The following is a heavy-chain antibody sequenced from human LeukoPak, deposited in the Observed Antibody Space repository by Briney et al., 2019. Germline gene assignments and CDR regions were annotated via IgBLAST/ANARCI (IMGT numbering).Heavy chain of an antibody. CDR3: AMGSYWNFDY. CDR1: GFTFSSYA. Sequence: GGSLRLSCAASGFTFSSYAMHWVRQAPGKGLEWVAVISYDGSNKYYADSVKGRFTISRDNSKNSLYLQMNSLRTEDTALYYCAMGSYWNFDYWGQGTLVTVSS. D-gene: IGHD1-26*01. V-gene: IGHV3-30*04. J-gene: IGHJ4*02. CDR2: ISYDGSNK.